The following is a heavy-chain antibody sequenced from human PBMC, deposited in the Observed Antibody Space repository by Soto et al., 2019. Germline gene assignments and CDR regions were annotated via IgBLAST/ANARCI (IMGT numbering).Heavy chain of an antibody. CDR2: IYYSGST. D-gene: IGHD1-26*01. J-gene: IGHJ4*02. CDR3: ARRRKIVGATFDY. CDR1: GGSISSSSYY. Sequence: QLQLQESGPGLVKPSETLSLTCTVSGGSISSSSYYWGWIRQPPGKGLEWIGSIYYSGSTYYNPSLKSRVTISVDTSKNQFSLKLSSVTAADTAVYYCARRRKIVGATFDYWGQGTLVTVSS. V-gene: IGHV4-39*01.